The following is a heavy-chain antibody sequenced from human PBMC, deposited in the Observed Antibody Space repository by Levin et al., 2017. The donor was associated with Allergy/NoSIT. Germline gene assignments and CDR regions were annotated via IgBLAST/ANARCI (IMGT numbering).Heavy chain of an antibody. CDR1: GFTFSNAW. CDR3: TTGEHDYGEMIFDY. J-gene: IGHJ4*02. CDR2: IKSKTDGGTT. Sequence: GGSLRLSCAASGFTFSNAWMSWVRQAPGKGLEWVGRIKSKTDGGTTDYAAPVKGRFTISRDDSKNTLYLQMNSLKTEDTAVYYCTTGEHDYGEMIFDYWGQGTLVTVSS. D-gene: IGHD4-17*01. V-gene: IGHV3-15*01.